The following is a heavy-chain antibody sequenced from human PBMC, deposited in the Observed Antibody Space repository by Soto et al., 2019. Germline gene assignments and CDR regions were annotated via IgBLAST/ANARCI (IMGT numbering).Heavy chain of an antibody. Sequence: QLQLQESGPGLVKPSETLSLTCTVSGGSISSSSYYWGWIRQPPGKGLEWIGSIYYSGSTYYTQSRKSRATISVDTSKNQFARKLRSVTAADTAVYSCARHDSAKQFDYWGQGTLVTVSS. CDR3: ARHDSAKQFDY. D-gene: IGHD2-21*02. V-gene: IGHV4-39*01. J-gene: IGHJ4*02. CDR2: IYYSGST. CDR1: GGSISSSSYY.